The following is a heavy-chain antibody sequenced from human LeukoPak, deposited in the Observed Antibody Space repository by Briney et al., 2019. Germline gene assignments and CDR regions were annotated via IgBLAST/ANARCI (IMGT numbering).Heavy chain of an antibody. D-gene: IGHD6-19*01. CDR2: IYGGGGT. CDR1: GFTVSSSY. Sequence: GESLRLSCTASGFTVSSSYMTWVRQTPGKGLEWVSLIYGGGGTYYADSVKGRFTISRHNSDNTLYLEMNSLRPDDTAVYYCARVGVGTVAGNYFDDWGQGTLVTVSS. J-gene: IGHJ4*02. CDR3: ARVGVGTVAGNYFDD. V-gene: IGHV3-53*04.